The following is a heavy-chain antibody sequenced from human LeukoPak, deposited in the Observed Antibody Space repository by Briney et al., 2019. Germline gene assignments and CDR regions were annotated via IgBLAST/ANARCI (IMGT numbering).Heavy chain of an antibody. D-gene: IGHD1-26*01. Sequence: PSETLSLTCTVSGGSISSSNYYWGWIRQPPGKGLEWIGSIYYSGSTYYNPSLKSRVTISVDTSKNQFSLKLSSVTAADTAVYYCASSPGGGSYAFDYWGQGTLVTVSS. V-gene: IGHV4-39*01. CDR3: ASSPGGGSYAFDY. J-gene: IGHJ4*02. CDR2: IYYSGST. CDR1: GGSISSSNYY.